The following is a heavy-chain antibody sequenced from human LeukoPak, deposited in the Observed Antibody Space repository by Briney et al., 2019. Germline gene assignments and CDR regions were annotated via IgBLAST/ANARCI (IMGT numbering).Heavy chain of an antibody. CDR2: ISPNSGGT. J-gene: IGHJ4*02. CDR1: GYSFTGYY. V-gene: IGHV1-2*02. Sequence: ASVKVSCKASGYSFTGYYIHWVRQAPGRGLEWMGWISPNSGGTNYAQKFQGRVTMTRDTSISTVYMELSGLRSDDTAVYYCARRPDYGDYWGQGTLVTVSS. CDR3: ARRPDYGDY.